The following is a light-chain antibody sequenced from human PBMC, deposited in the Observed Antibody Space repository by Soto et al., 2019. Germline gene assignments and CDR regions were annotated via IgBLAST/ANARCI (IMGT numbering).Light chain of an antibody. Sequence: QSALTQTASVSGSHGQSITISCTGTSSDVGGYRYVSWYQQHPGKVPKLIIYDVSNRPSGISDRFSGSKSANTASLTISGLQAEDEADYYCSSYTSTSAYVVFGGGTKLTVL. J-gene: IGLJ2*01. CDR1: SSDVGGYRY. CDR2: DVS. CDR3: SSYTSTSAYVV. V-gene: IGLV2-14*01.